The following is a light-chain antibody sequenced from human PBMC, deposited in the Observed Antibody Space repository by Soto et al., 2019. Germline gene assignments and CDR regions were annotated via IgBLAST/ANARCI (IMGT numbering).Light chain of an antibody. CDR2: GAS. Sequence: EIVMTQSPATLSVSPGERATLSCRASQSVSSNLAWYQQKPGQAPRLLSYGASTRATGIPARFSGSGSGTEFTLTISSLQSEDFAVYYCQQYNNWPTWTFGQGPKVEIK. J-gene: IGKJ1*01. CDR1: QSVSSN. V-gene: IGKV3-15*01. CDR3: QQYNNWPTWT.